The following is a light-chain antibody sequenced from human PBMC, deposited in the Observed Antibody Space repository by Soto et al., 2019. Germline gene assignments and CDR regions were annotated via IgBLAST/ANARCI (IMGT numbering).Light chain of an antibody. CDR3: QQYGSAPWT. CDR1: QSFNSHY. V-gene: IGKV3-20*01. CDR2: ATS. J-gene: IGKJ1*01. Sequence: EIVLAQSPGTLSLSPGDRATLSCRASQSFNSHYLAWFQQRPGQAPRLLIYATSSRAADIPDRFSGSGSGTDFTLTINRLEPEDFAVYYCQQYGSAPWTFGQGTKVEIK.